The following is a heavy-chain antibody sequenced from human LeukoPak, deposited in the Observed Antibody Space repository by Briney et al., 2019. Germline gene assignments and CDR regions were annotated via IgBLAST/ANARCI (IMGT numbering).Heavy chain of an antibody. Sequence: ASVKVSCKASGYTFTSYGISWVRQAPGQGLEWMGWINPNSGGTNYAQKFQGRVTMTRDTSISTAYMELSRLRSDDTAVYYCAKLGLARGVISDWGQGTLVTVSS. J-gene: IGHJ4*02. D-gene: IGHD3-10*01. V-gene: IGHV1-2*02. CDR3: AKLGLARGVISD. CDR1: GYTFTSYG. CDR2: INPNSGGT.